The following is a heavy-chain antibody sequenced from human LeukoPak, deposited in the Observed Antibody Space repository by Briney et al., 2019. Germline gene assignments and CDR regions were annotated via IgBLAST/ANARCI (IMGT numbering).Heavy chain of an antibody. CDR1: GDSVTRDDVH. CDR2: IYYNGKT. Sequence: SETLSLTCTVSGDSVTRDDVHWGWIRQPPGKGLEWVGNIYYNGKTYNTPSLKSRVTISVDTSKNQFSLKLSSVTAADTAVYYCARAPGGDGYNSRDYYYYYYMDVWGKGTTVTISS. D-gene: IGHD5-24*01. CDR3: ARAPGGDGYNSRDYYYYYYMDV. V-gene: IGHV4-39*07. J-gene: IGHJ6*03.